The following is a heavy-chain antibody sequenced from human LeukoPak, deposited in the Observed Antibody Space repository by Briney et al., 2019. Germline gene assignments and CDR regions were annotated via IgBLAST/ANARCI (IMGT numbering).Heavy chain of an antibody. CDR2: INQDGSDQ. CDR1: GFTFSRDW. D-gene: IGHD2-8*01. J-gene: IGHJ3*02. V-gene: IGHV3-7*03. Sequence: GGSLRLSCAATGFTFSRDWMSWVRQAPGRGLEWVANINQDGSDQNYVDSVKGRFTISRDNAKNSLYLQMNSLRAEDTAVYYCAKAIVLMVYAADAFDIWGQGTMVTVSS. CDR3: AKAIVLMVYAADAFDI.